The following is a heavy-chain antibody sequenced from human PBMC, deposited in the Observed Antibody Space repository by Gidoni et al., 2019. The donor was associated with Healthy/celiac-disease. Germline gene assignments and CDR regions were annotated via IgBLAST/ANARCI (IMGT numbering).Heavy chain of an antibody. J-gene: IGHJ4*02. CDR1: GFPFSRYA. CDR2: ISGSGGRT. D-gene: IGHD6-19*01. CDR3: AKVAEIDY. Sequence: EVQLLESGGGLVQPGGSLRLSCDASGFPFSRYAMSWVRQAPGKGLEWVAAISGSGGRTYYADSVKGRFTISRDNSKNTLYLQMNSLRAEDTAVYYCAKVAEIDYWGQGTLVTVSS. V-gene: IGHV3-23*01.